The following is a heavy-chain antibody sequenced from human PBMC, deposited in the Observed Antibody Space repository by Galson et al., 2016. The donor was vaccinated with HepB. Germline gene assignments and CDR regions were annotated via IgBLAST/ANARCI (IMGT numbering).Heavy chain of an antibody. V-gene: IGHV3-23*01. J-gene: IGHJ4*02. CDR2: ISGRGGST. Sequence: SLRLSCAASGFTFSNYAMNWVRQAPGKGLEWVSAISGRGGSTFYAESVKGRFTISRDNSRNTLYLQMNSLRAEDTAVYYCAKGDQGIVMVVVALDSWGQGTLVTVSS. CDR3: AKGDQGIVMVVVALDS. CDR1: GFTFSNYA. D-gene: IGHD2-15*01.